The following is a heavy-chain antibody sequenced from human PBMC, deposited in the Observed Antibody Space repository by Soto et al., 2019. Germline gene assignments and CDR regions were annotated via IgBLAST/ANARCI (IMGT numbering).Heavy chain of an antibody. Sequence: SETLSLTCSVYNGSFSNYYWSWIRQPPGKGLEWIGEISHSGTTKYNPSLHNRLTISMDTSKNQFSLRLDSVTAADTAVYYCAKGGGAAPGSWGQGTQVTVSS. CDR1: NGSFSNYY. CDR2: ISHSGTT. J-gene: IGHJ4*02. D-gene: IGHD6-13*01. V-gene: IGHV4-34*01. CDR3: AKGGGAAPGS.